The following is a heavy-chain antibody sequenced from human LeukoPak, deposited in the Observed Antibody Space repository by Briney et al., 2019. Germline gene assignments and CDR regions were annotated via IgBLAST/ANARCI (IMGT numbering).Heavy chain of an antibody. CDR2: ISNDGDT. D-gene: IGHD2-8*02. CDR3: ATYRQVLLPFES. CDR1: GFTVSSNY. J-gene: IGHJ4*02. V-gene: IGHV3-53*01. Sequence: GGSLRLSCAASGFTVSSNYMSWVRQGPGKGLECVSVISNDGDTYYADSVRGRFTISRDNSKSTLSLQMNSLRAEGTAIYYCATYRQVLLPFESWGQGTLVTVSS.